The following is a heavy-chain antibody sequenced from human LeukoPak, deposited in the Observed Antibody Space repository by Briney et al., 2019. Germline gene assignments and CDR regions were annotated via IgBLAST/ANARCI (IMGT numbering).Heavy chain of an antibody. J-gene: IGHJ3*02. CDR2: IYYSGST. CDR3: ARLRGYCSGGSCYSLGAFDI. V-gene: IGHV4-59*08. Sequence: SETLSLTCTVSGGSISSYYWSWIRQPPGKGLEWIGYIYYSGSTNYNPSLKSRVTISVDTSKNQFFLKLSSVTAADTAVYYCARLRGYCSGGSCYSLGAFDIWGQGTMVTVSS. CDR1: GGSISSYY. D-gene: IGHD2-15*01.